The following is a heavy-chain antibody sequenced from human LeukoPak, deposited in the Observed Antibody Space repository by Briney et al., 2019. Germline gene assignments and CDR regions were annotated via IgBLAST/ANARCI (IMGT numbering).Heavy chain of an antibody. D-gene: IGHD4-17*01. CDR2: IWSDGSSQ. J-gene: IGHJ4*02. CDR3: ARDVMTSVTPLDY. CDR1: GFTFSYYA. V-gene: IGHV3-33*01. Sequence: GGSPRLSCAASGFTFSYYAIHWVRQAPGRGLEWVAVIWSDGSSQYYADSVKGRFTISRDNSKNTVYLQMNNLRAEDTAVYYCARDVMTSVTPLDYWGQGTLVTVSS.